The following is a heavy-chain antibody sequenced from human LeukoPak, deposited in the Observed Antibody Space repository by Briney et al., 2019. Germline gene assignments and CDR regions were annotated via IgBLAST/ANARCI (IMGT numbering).Heavy chain of an antibody. CDR2: INHSGST. CDR3: ASRDSSGYYSVDY. Sequence: SETLSLTCTVSGGSISSSSYYWGWIRQPPGKGLEWIGEINHSGSTNYNPSPKSRVTISVDTSKNQFSLKLSSVTAADTAVYYCASRDSSGYYSVDYWGQGTLVTVSS. J-gene: IGHJ4*02. D-gene: IGHD3-22*01. V-gene: IGHV4-39*07. CDR1: GGSISSSSYY.